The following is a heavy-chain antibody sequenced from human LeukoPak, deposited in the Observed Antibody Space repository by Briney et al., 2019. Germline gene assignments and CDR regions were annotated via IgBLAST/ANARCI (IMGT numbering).Heavy chain of an antibody. CDR1: GFTFSRFA. V-gene: IGHV3-23*01. J-gene: IGHJ2*01. CDR3: AKGDIAGGTSWHFDL. D-gene: IGHD1-26*01. CDR2: ISGRGGYT. Sequence: PGGSLRLSCAASGFTFSRFAMSWVRQAPGKGLEWVSSISGRGGYTYFANSVKGRFTISRDNSENTLYLQMKSLRADDTAVYYCAKGDIAGGTSWHFDLWGRGTLVTVSS.